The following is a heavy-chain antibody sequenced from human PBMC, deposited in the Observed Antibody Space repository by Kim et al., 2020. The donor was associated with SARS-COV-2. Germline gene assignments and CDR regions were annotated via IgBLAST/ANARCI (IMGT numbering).Heavy chain of an antibody. CDR1: GFIFSSYS. Sequence: GGSLRLSCATSGFIFSSYSMNWVRQAPGKGLEWVSSISRSSSYIYYADSVKGRFTISRDNAKNSLYLQMNSLRAEDTAVYYCARAEEKAGTSYYYYGVDVWGQGTTVTVSS. CDR2: ISRSSSYI. V-gene: IGHV3-21*01. J-gene: IGHJ6*02. D-gene: IGHD1-1*01. CDR3: ARAEEKAGTSYYYYGVDV.